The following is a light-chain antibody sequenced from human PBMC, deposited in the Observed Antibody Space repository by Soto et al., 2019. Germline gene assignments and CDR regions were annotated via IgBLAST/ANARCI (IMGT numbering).Light chain of an antibody. CDR2: RAV. Sequence: EIVLTQSPGTLSLSPGARSPLSRRASQSVRNDHVAWYQQKTGQAHRLLISRAVTRAIGIPDRFSGSESGTGFTLTISSLEPEEFALYYCQKYGTTPWTVGQGTKVDNK. V-gene: IGKV3-20*01. J-gene: IGKJ1*01. CDR1: QSVRNDH. CDR3: QKYGTTPWT.